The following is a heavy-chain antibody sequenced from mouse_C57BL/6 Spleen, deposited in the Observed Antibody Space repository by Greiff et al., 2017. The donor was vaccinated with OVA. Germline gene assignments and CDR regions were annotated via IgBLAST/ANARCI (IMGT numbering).Heavy chain of an antibody. Sequence: QVQLQQPGAELVMPGASVKLSCKASGYTFTSYWMHWVKQRPGQGLEWIGEIDPSDSYTNYNQKLKGKSTLTVDKSSSTAYMQRSSLTSEDAAVYYCARREDGYYFDYWGQGTTLTVSA. V-gene: IGHV1-69*01. CDR1: GYTFTSYW. J-gene: IGHJ2*01. CDR3: ARREDGYYFDY. CDR2: IDPSDSYT. D-gene: IGHD2-3*01.